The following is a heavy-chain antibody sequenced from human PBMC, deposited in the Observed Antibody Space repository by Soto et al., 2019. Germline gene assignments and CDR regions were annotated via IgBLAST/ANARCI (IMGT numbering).Heavy chain of an antibody. CDR3: ARGDIVVVPAAYYFDY. Sequence: KPSETLSLTCAVYGGSFSGYYWSWIRQPPGKGLEWIGYIYYSGSTNYNPSLKSRVTISVDTSKNQFSLKLSSVTAADTAVYYCARGDIVVVPAAYYFDYWGQGTLVTVSS. J-gene: IGHJ4*02. D-gene: IGHD2-2*01. CDR1: GGSFSGYY. V-gene: IGHV4-59*01. CDR2: IYYSGST.